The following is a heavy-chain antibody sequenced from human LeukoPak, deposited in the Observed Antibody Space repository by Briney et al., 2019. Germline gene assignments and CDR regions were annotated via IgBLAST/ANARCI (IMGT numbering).Heavy chain of an antibody. V-gene: IGHV1-18*01. CDR1: GYTFTSYG. Sequence: ASVKVSCKASGYTFTSYGISWVRQAPGQGLEWMGWISAYNRNTNYAQKPQGRVTMTTDTSTSTAYMELRSLRSDDTAVYYCVTYYYDSSGYPLLGNYWGQGTLVTVSS. D-gene: IGHD3-22*01. CDR2: ISAYNRNT. CDR3: VTYYYDSSGYPLLGNY. J-gene: IGHJ4*02.